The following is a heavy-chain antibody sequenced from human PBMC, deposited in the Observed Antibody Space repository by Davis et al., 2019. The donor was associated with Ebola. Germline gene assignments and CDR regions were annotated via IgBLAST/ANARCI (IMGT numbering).Heavy chain of an antibody. CDR3: ARVNAVTGYSRFDP. CDR1: GFTFSAYY. J-gene: IGHJ5*02. V-gene: IGHV3-11*05. Sequence: GESLKISCAASGFTFSAYYMSWLRQTPGKGLEWVSYISTTSSYTKYADSVKGRFTISRDNAKNSLYLQMNSLRDEDTALYHCARVNAVTGYSRFDPWGQGTLVTVSS. D-gene: IGHD3-9*01. CDR2: ISTTSSYT.